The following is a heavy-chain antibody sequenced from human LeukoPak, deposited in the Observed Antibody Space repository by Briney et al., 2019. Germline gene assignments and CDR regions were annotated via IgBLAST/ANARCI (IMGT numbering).Heavy chain of an antibody. Sequence: GESLRLSCTASGFTFGDYAMSWVRQAPGKGLEWVGFIRSKAYGGTTEYAASVKGRFTISRDDSKSIAYLQMNSLKTEDTAVYYCTRQRPDSSGYYYWGQGTLVTVSS. CDR3: TRQRPDSSGYYY. J-gene: IGHJ4*02. V-gene: IGHV3-49*04. D-gene: IGHD3-22*01. CDR1: GFTFGDYA. CDR2: IRSKAYGGTT.